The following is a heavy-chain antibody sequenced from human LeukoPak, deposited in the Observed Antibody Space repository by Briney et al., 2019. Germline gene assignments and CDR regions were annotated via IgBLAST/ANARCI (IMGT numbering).Heavy chain of an antibody. CDR3: ARPTHRLTVTTAIDY. CDR1: GYTFTVFY. Sequence: ASVTVSFKPSGYTFTVFYIHWVRQAPGQGLQWMGWINPKNGATKYSQNFRGRVTMTRDTSIDTAYMGLSSLTSDDTAIYYCARPTHRLTVTTAIDYWGQGTLVTVSS. V-gene: IGHV1-2*02. J-gene: IGHJ4*02. CDR2: INPKNGAT. D-gene: IGHD4-17*01.